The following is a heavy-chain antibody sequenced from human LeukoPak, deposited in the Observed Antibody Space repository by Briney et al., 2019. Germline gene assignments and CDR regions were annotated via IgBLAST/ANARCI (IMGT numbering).Heavy chain of an antibody. CDR1: GFTFSSYG. J-gene: IGHJ2*01. D-gene: IGHD3-10*01. V-gene: IGHV3-30*02. CDR2: IRYDGSNK. CDR3: AKEGYYGSGSYWYFDL. Sequence: GGSLRLSCAASGFTFSSYGMHWVRQAPGKGLEWVAFIRYDGSNKYYADSVKGRFTISRDNSKNTLYLQMNSLRAEDTAVYYCAKEGYYGSGSYWYFDLWGRGTLVTVSS.